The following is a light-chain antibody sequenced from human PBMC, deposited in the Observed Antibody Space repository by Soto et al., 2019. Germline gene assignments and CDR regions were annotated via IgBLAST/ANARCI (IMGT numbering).Light chain of an antibody. CDR2: EVS. Sequence: QSVLTQPPSASGSPGQSVTISCTGTSSVVGGYNYVSWYQQHPGKAPKLMIYEVSKRPSGVPDRFSGSKSGNTASLTVSGLQAEVEADYYCRSYAGSNNYVFGTGTMVTVL. CDR1: SSVVGGYNY. V-gene: IGLV2-8*01. J-gene: IGLJ1*01. CDR3: RSYAGSNNYV.